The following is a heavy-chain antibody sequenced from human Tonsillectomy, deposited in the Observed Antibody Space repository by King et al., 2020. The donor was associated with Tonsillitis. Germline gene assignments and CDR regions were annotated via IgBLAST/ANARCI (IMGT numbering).Heavy chain of an antibody. J-gene: IGHJ4*02. CDR3: ARQVGYTYGPNDY. Sequence: VQLVESGGGLVQPGGSLRLSCAASGFSFSDYAMSWVRQAPGKGLEWVSAISGSGGSTYYADSVEGRFTISRDNSKNTLYVQMNNLRAGDTAVYYCARQVGYTYGPNDYWGQGTLVTVSS. CDR2: ISGSGGST. CDR1: GFSFSDYA. D-gene: IGHD5-18*01. V-gene: IGHV3-23*04.